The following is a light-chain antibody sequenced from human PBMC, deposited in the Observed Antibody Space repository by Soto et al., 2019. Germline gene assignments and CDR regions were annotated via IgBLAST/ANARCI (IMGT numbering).Light chain of an antibody. Sequence: QSALTQPPSASGSPGQSVTISCTGTSSDVGGYNYVSWYQHHPDKAPKLIIYEVYKRSSGVPDRFSGSKSGNTASLTVSGLQAEDEAEYYCSSYAASDSFVVFGGGTKLTVL. CDR2: EVY. J-gene: IGLJ2*01. V-gene: IGLV2-8*01. CDR1: SSDVGGYNY. CDR3: SSYAASDSFVV.